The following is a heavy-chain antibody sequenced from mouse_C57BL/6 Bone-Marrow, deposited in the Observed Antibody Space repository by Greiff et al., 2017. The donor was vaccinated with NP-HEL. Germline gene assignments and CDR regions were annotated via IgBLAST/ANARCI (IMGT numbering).Heavy chain of an antibody. CDR2: INPNNGGT. D-gene: IGHD1-1*01. Sequence: EVQLQQSGPELVKPGASVKISCKASGYTFTDYYMNWVKQSHGKSLEWIGDINPNNGGTSYNQKFKGKATLTVDKSSSTAYMELRSLTSEDSAVYYCAREPLYYGSSYAMDYWGQGTSVTVSS. CDR3: AREPLYYGSSYAMDY. CDR1: GYTFTDYY. J-gene: IGHJ4*01. V-gene: IGHV1-26*01.